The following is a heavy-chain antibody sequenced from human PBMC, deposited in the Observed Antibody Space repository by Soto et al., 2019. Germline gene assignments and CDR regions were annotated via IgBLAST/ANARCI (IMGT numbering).Heavy chain of an antibody. Sequence: QVQLQESGPGLVKPSETLSLTCTVSGGFVSSASYFWSWIRQPPGKEMEFIAYVYYTGTTKYSPSLKSRASISLDASKNQFSLTLSSVTTADTAIYYCARMRFGEVTYWFDPWGQGILVTVS. CDR1: GGFVSSASYF. CDR2: VYYTGTT. J-gene: IGHJ5*02. V-gene: IGHV4-61*01. CDR3: ARMRFGEVTYWFDP. D-gene: IGHD3-3*01.